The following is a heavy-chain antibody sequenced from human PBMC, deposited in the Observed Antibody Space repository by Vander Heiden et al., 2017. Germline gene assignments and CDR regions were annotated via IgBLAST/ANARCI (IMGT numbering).Heavy chain of an antibody. J-gene: IGHJ5*02. V-gene: IGHV4-39*01. CDR3: ATTYDGSGSSMFSWFDP. CDR2: IYYNAGKT. Sequence: QFQLPESGPGLFKPSESLSPTCSVSGCPICGCSYYWGWIRQPRGKGLEWSGSIYYNAGKTYDNQSLKSRVSKCMDTSKNQFSLKLNSVTAADTAVYFCATTYDGSGSSMFSWFDPWGRGTLVTVSS. CDR1: GCPICGCSYY. D-gene: IGHD3-10*01.